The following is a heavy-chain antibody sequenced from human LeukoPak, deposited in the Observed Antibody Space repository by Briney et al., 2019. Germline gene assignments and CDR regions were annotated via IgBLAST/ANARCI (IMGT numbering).Heavy chain of an antibody. CDR3: ARDGYYDILTGTDF. CDR2: ITPSNGNT. J-gene: IGHJ4*02. CDR1: GYFFPSYG. Sequence: ASVKVSCKTSGYFFPSYGISWVRQAPGQGLEWIGWITPSNGNTHYAQNFQGRVTVTTDTSTSTVYMELGSLRSDDTAVYYCARDGYYDILTGTDFWGQGTLVTVPS. D-gene: IGHD3-9*01. V-gene: IGHV1-18*01.